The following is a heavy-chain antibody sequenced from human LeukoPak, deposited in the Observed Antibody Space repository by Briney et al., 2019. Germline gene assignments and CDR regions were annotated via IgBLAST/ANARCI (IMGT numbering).Heavy chain of an antibody. Sequence: SETLSLTCTVSGASISGYFWNWIRQPPGKGLEWIGYMYYSGSTNYNPSLKSRVTISADTSKNQFSLRLSSVTAADTAVYYCAGDTSMVTSWYFDLWGRGTLLTVSS. V-gene: IGHV4-59*01. CDR3: AGDTSMVTSWYFDL. D-gene: IGHD5-18*01. J-gene: IGHJ2*01. CDR2: MYYSGST. CDR1: GASISGYF.